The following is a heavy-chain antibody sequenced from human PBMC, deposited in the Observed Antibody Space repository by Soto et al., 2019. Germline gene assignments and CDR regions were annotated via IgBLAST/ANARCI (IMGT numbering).Heavy chain of an antibody. J-gene: IGHJ6*02. CDR1: GGTFSSYA. CDR2: IIPIFGTA. V-gene: IGHV1-69*01. CDR3: ARGKRRGYCYGMDV. Sequence: QVQLVQSGAEVKKPGSSVKVSCKASGGTFSSYAISWVRQAPGQGLEWMGGIIPIFGTANYAQKFQGRVTITADESTSTAYTELSSLRSEDTAVYYCARGKRRGYCYGMDVWGQGTTVTVSS.